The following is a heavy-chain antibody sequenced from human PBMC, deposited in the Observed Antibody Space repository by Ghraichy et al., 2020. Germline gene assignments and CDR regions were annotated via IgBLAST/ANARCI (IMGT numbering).Heavy chain of an antibody. Sequence: SQTLSLTCAVYGGSFSGYYWSWIRQPPGKGLEWIGEINHSGSTNYNPSLKSRVTISVDTSKNQFSLKLSSVTAADTAVYYCATGHKYYDFWSGYHNWFDPWGQGTLVTVSS. J-gene: IGHJ5*02. CDR3: ATGHKYYDFWSGYHNWFDP. V-gene: IGHV4-34*01. CDR2: INHSGST. D-gene: IGHD3-3*01. CDR1: GGSFSGYY.